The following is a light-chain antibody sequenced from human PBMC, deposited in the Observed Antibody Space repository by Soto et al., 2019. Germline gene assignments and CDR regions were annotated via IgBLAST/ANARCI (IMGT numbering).Light chain of an antibody. Sequence: DIQMTQSPSSLSASVGDRVTITCRASQGISTYLAWYQQKPGKVPKLLIYAASTLQSGVPSRFSGSGSGTDFTLNISSLQPEDVATYYCQKYNSAPHTFGQGTKLEIK. J-gene: IGKJ2*01. V-gene: IGKV1-27*01. CDR1: QGISTY. CDR3: QKYNSAPHT. CDR2: AAS.